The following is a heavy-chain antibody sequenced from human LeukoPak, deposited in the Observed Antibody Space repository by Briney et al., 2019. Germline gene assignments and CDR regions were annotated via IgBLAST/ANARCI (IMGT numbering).Heavy chain of an antibody. V-gene: IGHV3-30-3*01. J-gene: IGHJ6*02. CDR1: GFTFSSYI. CDR3: ARAIYDFWSGYYFNHYGMDV. CDR2: ISYDGSNK. D-gene: IGHD3-3*01. Sequence: GGSLRLSCAASGFTFSSYIMHWVRQAPGKGLEWVAVISYDGSNKYYADSVKGRFTISRDNSKNTLYLQMNSLRAEDTAVYYCARAIYDFWSGYYFNHYGMDVWGQGTTVTVSS.